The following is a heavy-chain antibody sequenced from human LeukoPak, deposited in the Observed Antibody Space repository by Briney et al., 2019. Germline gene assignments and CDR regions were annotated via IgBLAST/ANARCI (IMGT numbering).Heavy chain of an antibody. V-gene: IGHV4-4*07. J-gene: IGHJ5*02. CDR1: GGSISNHF. D-gene: IGHD2-21*01. CDR2: VPTSGST. Sequence: PSHTLSLTCTVSGGSISNHFCSLIPQPAAKGLEWIGRVPTSGSTYYNPSLKSRVTMSADTSKNQFSLKLNSMTAADTAVYYCARGDIVMGGGRNWFDPWGQGTLVTVSS. CDR3: ARGDIVMGGGRNWFDP.